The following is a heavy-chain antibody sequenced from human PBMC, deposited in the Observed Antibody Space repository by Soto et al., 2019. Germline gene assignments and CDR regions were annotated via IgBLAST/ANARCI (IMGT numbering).Heavy chain of an antibody. Sequence: QVPLVQSGAEVKKPGASVKVSCKASGYTFTSYGISWVRQAPGQGLEWMGWISAYNGNTNYAQKLQGRVTMTTDTSTSTAYMELRSLRSDDTAVYYCARDSNWNYALGGHNWFDPWGQGTLVTVSS. CDR1: GYTFTSYG. CDR3: ARDSNWNYALGGHNWFDP. D-gene: IGHD1-7*01. J-gene: IGHJ5*02. CDR2: ISAYNGNT. V-gene: IGHV1-18*04.